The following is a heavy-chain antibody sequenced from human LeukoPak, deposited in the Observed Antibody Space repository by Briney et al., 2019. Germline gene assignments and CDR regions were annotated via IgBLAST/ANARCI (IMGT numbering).Heavy chain of an antibody. CDR1: GGTFSSYA. D-gene: IGHD3-22*01. V-gene: IGHV1-69*06. J-gene: IGHJ5*02. CDR3: ARAAPVNYDSSGYYPPYNWFDP. CDR2: IIPIFGTA. Sequence: SVKVSCKASGGTFSSYAISWVRQAPGQGLEWMGGIIPIFGTANYAQKFQGRVTITADKSTSTAYMELSSLRSEDTAVYYCARAAPVNYDSSGYYPPYNWFDPWGQGTLVTVSS.